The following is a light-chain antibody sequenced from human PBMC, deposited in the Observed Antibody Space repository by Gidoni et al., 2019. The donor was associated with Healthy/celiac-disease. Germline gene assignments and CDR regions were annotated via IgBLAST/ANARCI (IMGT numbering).Light chain of an antibody. CDR2: QDS. J-gene: IGLJ1*01. Sequence: SSELTQTPSVSVSPGQTASITCSGDNLGDKYAVWYQQKPGQSPVLVIYQDSKLPSGIPARFSGSNSGNTATLTISGTQAMDEADYYCQAWDSSTAVFGTGTKVTVL. CDR3: QAWDSSTAV. V-gene: IGLV3-1*01. CDR1: NLGDKY.